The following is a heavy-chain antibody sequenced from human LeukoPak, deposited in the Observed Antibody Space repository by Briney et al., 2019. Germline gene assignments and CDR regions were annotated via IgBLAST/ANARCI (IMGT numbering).Heavy chain of an antibody. D-gene: IGHD5/OR15-5a*01. J-gene: IGHJ4*02. CDR2: IYGSGNT. V-gene: IGHV4-4*02. CDR3: ATTLSTDPHYFDY. Sequence: SETLSLTCTVSRGAISTSHWLSWVRQPPGKGLEWIGEIYGSGNTNYNPSLKSRVTMSVDKTRIHLSLKLHSVTAADTAVYYCATTLSTDPHYFDYWGQGILVTVSS. CDR1: RGAISTSHW.